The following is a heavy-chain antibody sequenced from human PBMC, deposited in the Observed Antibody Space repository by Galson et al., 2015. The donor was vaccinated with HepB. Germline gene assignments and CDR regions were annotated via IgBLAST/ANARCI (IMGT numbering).Heavy chain of an antibody. V-gene: IGHV3-33*01. CDR1: GFNFRSYG. Sequence: SLRLSCAASGFNFRSYGMHWVRQAPGKGPEWVAGIWYDGSKKYYADTVKGRFTISRDNSRNTLYLQMNSLRAEDTALFYCARDQRFLDWLNNHDYHYGMDVWGQGTTVTVSS. D-gene: IGHD3/OR15-3a*01. J-gene: IGHJ6*02. CDR2: IWYDGSKK. CDR3: ARDQRFLDWLNNHDYHYGMDV.